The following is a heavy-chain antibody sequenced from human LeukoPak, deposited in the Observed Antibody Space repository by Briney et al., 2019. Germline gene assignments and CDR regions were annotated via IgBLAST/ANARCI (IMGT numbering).Heavy chain of an antibody. Sequence: PGGSLRLSCAASGFTFKNYAMHWVRQAPGKGLAGVSSISWNSEKVDYADSVKGRFTLSRDNAKKSLFLQMNSLRPEDTALYYCAKSGTYSSSSGYIDSWGQGTLVTVSS. CDR2: ISWNSEKV. CDR3: AKSGTYSSSSGYIDS. D-gene: IGHD6-6*01. CDR1: GFTFKNYA. J-gene: IGHJ4*02. V-gene: IGHV3-9*01.